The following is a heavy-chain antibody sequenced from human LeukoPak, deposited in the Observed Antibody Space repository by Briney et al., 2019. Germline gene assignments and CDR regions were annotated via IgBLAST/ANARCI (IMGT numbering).Heavy chain of an antibody. CDR2: INPNSGGT. CDR3: ARTQLASIFGVVIIPVGDWFDP. J-gene: IGHJ5*02. D-gene: IGHD3-3*01. Sequence: ASVKVSCKVSGYTFTGYYMHWVRQAPGQGLEWMGWINPNSGGTNYAQKFQGRVTMTRDTSISTAYMELSRLRSDDTAVYYCARTQLASIFGVVIIPVGDWFDPWGQGTLVTVSS. CDR1: GYTFTGYY. V-gene: IGHV1-2*02.